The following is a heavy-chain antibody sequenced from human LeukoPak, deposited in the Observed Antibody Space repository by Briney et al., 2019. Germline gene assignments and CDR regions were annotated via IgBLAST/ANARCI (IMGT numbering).Heavy chain of an antibody. J-gene: IGHJ6*03. D-gene: IGHD2-2*02. CDR1: GFTFSDYY. Sequence: GGSLRLSSAASGFTFSDYYMSWIRQAPGKGLEWVSYISSSGSTIYYADSVKGRFTISRDNAKNSLYLQMNSLRAEDTAVYYCAKVTAIELYYYMDVWGKGTTVTVSS. CDR2: ISSSGSTI. V-gene: IGHV3-11*04. CDR3: AKVTAIELYYYMDV.